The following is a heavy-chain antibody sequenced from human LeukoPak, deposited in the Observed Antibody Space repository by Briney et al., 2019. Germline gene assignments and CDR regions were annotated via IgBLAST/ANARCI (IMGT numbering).Heavy chain of an antibody. D-gene: IGHD6-19*01. Sequence: TGGSLRLSCAASGFTFSSYSMNWVRQAPGKGLEWVSYISGGSSFTYYVDSVKGRFTISRDNAKNSLYLQMNSLRAEDTAVYYCARDLGYSSGPNYWGQGTRVTVSS. J-gene: IGHJ4*02. CDR2: ISGGSSFT. V-gene: IGHV3-21*01. CDR3: ARDLGYSSGPNY. CDR1: GFTFSSYS.